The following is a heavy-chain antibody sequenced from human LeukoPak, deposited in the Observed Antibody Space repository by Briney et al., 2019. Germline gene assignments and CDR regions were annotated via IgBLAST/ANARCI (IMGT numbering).Heavy chain of an antibody. D-gene: IGHD3-10*01. Sequence: GGSLRLSCAASGFTFSSYSMNWVRQAPGKGLEWVSSISSSSSYIYYADSVKGRFTISRDNAKNSLYLQMNSLRAEDTAVYYCARGGSGSYETHYYYYYYMDVWGKGTTVTVSS. V-gene: IGHV3-21*01. CDR1: GFTFSSYS. CDR3: ARGGSGSYETHYYYYYYMDV. CDR2: ISSSSSYI. J-gene: IGHJ6*03.